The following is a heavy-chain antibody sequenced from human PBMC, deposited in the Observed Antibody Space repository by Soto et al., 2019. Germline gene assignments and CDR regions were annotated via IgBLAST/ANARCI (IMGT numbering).Heavy chain of an antibody. D-gene: IGHD3-22*01. CDR1: GGSISSSNW. Sequence: SETLSLTCAVSGGSISSSNWWSWVRQPPGKGLEWIGEIYHSGSTNYNPSLKSRVTISVDKSKNQFSLKLSSVTAADTAVYYCARVAYYYDPFYYYGMDVWGQGTTVTVSS. CDR3: ARVAYYYDPFYYYGMDV. V-gene: IGHV4-4*02. J-gene: IGHJ6*02. CDR2: IYHSGST.